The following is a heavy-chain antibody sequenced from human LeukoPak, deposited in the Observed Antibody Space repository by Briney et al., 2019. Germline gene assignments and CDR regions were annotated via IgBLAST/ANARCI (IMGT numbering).Heavy chain of an antibody. D-gene: IGHD6-19*01. Sequence: HPGGSLRLSCAASGFTFSRYGMHWVRQAPGKGLEWVAFIRYDGSNKYYADSVKGRFTISRDNSKNTLYLQMNSLRAEDTAVYYCAKIDVHSEWLVRGVDYWGQGTLVTVSS. CDR1: GFTFSRYG. V-gene: IGHV3-30*02. CDR3: AKIDVHSEWLVRGVDY. CDR2: IRYDGSNK. J-gene: IGHJ4*02.